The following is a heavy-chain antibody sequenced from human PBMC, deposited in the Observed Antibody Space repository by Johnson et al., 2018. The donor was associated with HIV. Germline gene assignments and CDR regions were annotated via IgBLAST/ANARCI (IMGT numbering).Heavy chain of an antibody. J-gene: IGHJ3*02. V-gene: IGHV3-30*04. D-gene: IGHD2-21*01. CDR3: AKEGGARDHDAFDI. CDR1: GFTFSSYA. Sequence: QVQLVESGGGVVQPGRSLRLSCAASGFTFSSYAMHWVRQAPGKGLEWVAVISYDGSDKYYADSVKGRFTISRDNAKNSLYLQMNSLRAEDTAVYYCAKEGGARDHDAFDIWGQGTMVTVSS. CDR2: ISYDGSDK.